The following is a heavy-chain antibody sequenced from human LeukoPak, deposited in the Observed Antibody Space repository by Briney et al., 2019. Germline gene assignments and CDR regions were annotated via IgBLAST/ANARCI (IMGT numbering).Heavy chain of an antibody. D-gene: IGHD1-20*01. CDR1: GFTFSSYS. V-gene: IGHV3-48*02. CDR3: AREASNNWNVPANYFDY. CDR2: ITGGSSTI. J-gene: IGHJ4*02. Sequence: GGSLRLSCAASGFTFSSYSMNWVRQAPGKGLEWVSYITGGSSTIYYADSVKGRFTISRDNAKNSLYLQMNSLRDEDTAVYYCAREASNNWNVPANYFDYWGQGTLVSVSS.